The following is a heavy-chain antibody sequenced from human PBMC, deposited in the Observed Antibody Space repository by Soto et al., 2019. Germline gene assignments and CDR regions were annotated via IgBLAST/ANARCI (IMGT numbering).Heavy chain of an antibody. J-gene: IGHJ3*02. D-gene: IGHD2-2*01. CDR2: ISYDGSNK. CDR1: GLTFSSYG. CDR3: AKALRRVGLVVPAAMWGKDGFDI. V-gene: IGHV3-30*18. Sequence: QVQLVESGGGVFKPGRSLRLSCAASGLTFSSYGMHWVRQAPGKGLVWVAVISYDGSNKYYADSVKGRFTISRDNFKNALYLQMNGLRAEDTAVYYCAKALRRVGLVVPAAMWGKDGFDIRGQVTIVTVSS.